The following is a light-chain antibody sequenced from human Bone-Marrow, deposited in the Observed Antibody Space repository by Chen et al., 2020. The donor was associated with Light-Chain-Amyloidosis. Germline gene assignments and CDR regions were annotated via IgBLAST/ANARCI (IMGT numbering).Light chain of an antibody. Sequence: EIVLTPSPGTLSLSPGEGATLSCRASQTISSNYLTWYQQKFGQAPRLLIYGSSSRATGTPDRFTGSGSGTDFTLTINRLEPEDFAMYYCQQYGTSPLTFGGGTKVEIK. CDR3: QQYGTSPLT. V-gene: IGKV3-20*01. CDR1: QTISSNY. J-gene: IGKJ4*01. CDR2: GSS.